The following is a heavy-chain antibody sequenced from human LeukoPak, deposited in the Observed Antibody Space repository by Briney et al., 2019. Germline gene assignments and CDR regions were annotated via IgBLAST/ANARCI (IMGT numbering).Heavy chain of an antibody. CDR2: ISYDGGNK. CDR3: ARGDKQLVFKRNKGGFDP. Sequence: PGGSLRLSCAASGFTFSSYAMHWVRPAPGKGLEWVAAISYDGGNKYYADSVKGRFTISRDNSMNTLYLQMNSLRPDDTAVYYCARGDKQLVFKRNKGGFDPWGQGTLVTVSS. J-gene: IGHJ5*02. D-gene: IGHD6-13*01. CDR1: GFTFSSYA. V-gene: IGHV3-30*04.